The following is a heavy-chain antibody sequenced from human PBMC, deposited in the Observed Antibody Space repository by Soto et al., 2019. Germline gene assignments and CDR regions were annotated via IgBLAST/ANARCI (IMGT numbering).Heavy chain of an antibody. CDR1: GHTFTGYY. CDR3: ARDEDCSSTSCPFAFDI. CDR2: INPNSGGT. Sequence: GASVKVSCKASGHTFTGYYMYWVRQAPGQGLEWMGWINPNSGGTNYAQKFQGRVTMTRDTSISTAYMELSRLRSDDTAVYYCARDEDCSSTSCPFAFDIWGQGTMVAVSS. D-gene: IGHD2-2*01. J-gene: IGHJ3*02. V-gene: IGHV1-2*02.